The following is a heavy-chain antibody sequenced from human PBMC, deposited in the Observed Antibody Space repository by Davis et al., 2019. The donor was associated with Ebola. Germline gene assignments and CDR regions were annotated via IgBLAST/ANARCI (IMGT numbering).Heavy chain of an antibody. Sequence: GESLKISCAASGFTFSGYAMHWVRQAPGKGLEWVAVISYDGSNKYYADSVKGRFTISRDNSKNTLYLQMNSLRAEDTAVYYCARGAGTYYYYGMDVWGQGTTVTVSS. CDR3: ARGAGTYYYYGMDV. CDR1: GFTFSGYA. J-gene: IGHJ6*02. D-gene: IGHD1-1*01. CDR2: ISYDGSNK. V-gene: IGHV3-30-3*01.